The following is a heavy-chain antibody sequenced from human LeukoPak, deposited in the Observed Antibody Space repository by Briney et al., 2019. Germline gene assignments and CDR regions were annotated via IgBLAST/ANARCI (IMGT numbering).Heavy chain of an antibody. J-gene: IGHJ4*02. D-gene: IGHD5-24*01. V-gene: IGHV3-30-3*01. CDR2: ISYDGSNK. CDR3: ARALAMATIT. Sequence: GGSLRLSCAASGLTFSSYAMHWVRQAPGKGLEWVAVISYDGSNKYYADSVKGRFTISRDNAKNSLYLQMNSLRAEDTAVYYCARALAMATITWGQGTLVTVSS. CDR1: GLTFSSYA.